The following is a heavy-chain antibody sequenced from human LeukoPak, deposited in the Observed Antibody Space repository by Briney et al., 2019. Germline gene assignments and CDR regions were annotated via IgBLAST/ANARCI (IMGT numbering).Heavy chain of an antibody. CDR2: IYYIGST. D-gene: IGHD5-12*01. Sequence: SETLSLTCTVSGGSINTYFWNSIRQPPVKGLEWIGYIYYIGSTNYNPSLKSRVTISVDTSKNQFALSLSSVTAADTAVYYCAKVKGGYFYALDSWGQGTLVTVHS. J-gene: IGHJ4*02. CDR1: GGSINTYF. V-gene: IGHV4-59*03. CDR3: AKVKGGYFYALDS.